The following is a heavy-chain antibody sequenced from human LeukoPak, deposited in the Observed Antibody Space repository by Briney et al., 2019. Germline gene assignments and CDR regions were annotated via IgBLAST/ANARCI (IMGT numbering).Heavy chain of an antibody. CDR1: GFTFSSYA. D-gene: IGHD3-22*01. Sequence: PGGSLRLSCAASGFTFSSYAMSWVRQAPGKGLEWVSAIGGSGGSTYYADSVKGRFTISRDNSKNTLYLQMNSLRVEDTAVYYCARDDSSGYSLYWGQGTLVTVSS. CDR3: ARDDSSGYSLY. V-gene: IGHV3-23*01. J-gene: IGHJ4*02. CDR2: IGGSGGST.